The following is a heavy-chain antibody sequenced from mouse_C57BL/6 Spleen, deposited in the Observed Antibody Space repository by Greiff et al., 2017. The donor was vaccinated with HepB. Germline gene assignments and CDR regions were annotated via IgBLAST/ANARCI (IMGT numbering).Heavy chain of an antibody. Sequence: EVQLQQSGPVLVKPGASVKMSCKASGYTFTDYYMNWVKQSHGKSLEWIGVINPYNGGTSYNQKFKGKATLTVDKSSSTAYMELNSLTSEDSAVYYCARDSNYVNWYFDVWGTGTTVTVSS. V-gene: IGHV1-19*01. CDR2: INPYNGGT. D-gene: IGHD2-5*01. CDR1: GYTFTDYY. J-gene: IGHJ1*03. CDR3: ARDSNYVNWYFDV.